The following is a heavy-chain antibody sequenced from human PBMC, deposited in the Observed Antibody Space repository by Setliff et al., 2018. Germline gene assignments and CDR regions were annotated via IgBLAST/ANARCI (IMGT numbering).Heavy chain of an antibody. Sequence: ASVKVSCKASGYSFSSYGISWVRQAPGQGLEWMGWISVYNGNTNYAQKFQGRVTMTSDTSTNTVYLEVSSLRSEDTAVYFCARDRFYNSWSGTSITAPHDAFDIWGQGTMVT. CDR3: ARDRFYNSWSGTSITAPHDAFDI. J-gene: IGHJ3*02. CDR2: ISVYNGNT. D-gene: IGHD3-3*01. V-gene: IGHV1-18*01. CDR1: GYSFSSYG.